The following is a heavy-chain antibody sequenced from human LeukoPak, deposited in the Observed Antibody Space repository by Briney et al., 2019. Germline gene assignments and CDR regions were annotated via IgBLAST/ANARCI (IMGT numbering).Heavy chain of an antibody. CDR2: ISSNGGMT. V-gene: IGHV3-23*01. CDR3: AGDSDVEPRNGFDI. CDR1: TFTFSTCA. J-gene: IGHJ3*02. D-gene: IGHD1-1*01. Sequence: PGGSLRLSCAASTFTFSTCAMHWVRQAPGKGLEWVSTISSNGGMTFYSHSVKGRFSISRDNSKNILYIQMNSLRVEDTAVYYCAGDSDVEPRNGFDIWGQGTTATVSP.